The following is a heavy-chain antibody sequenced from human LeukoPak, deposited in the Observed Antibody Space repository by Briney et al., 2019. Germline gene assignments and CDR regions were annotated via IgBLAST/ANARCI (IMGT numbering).Heavy chain of an antibody. J-gene: IGHJ6*03. V-gene: IGHV3-30*02. CDR1: GFTFSSYG. CDR2: LPYEVSYT. CDR3: AGTGYSGYYYYYMDV. Sequence: GGSLRLSCAASGFTFSSYGMHWVRQTPGKGLEWVTFLPYEVSYTSYADSVKGRFTISRDNSKNTLYLKMNILRAEDAVVYYCAGTGYSGYYYYYMDVWGKGTTVTISS. D-gene: IGHD3/OR15-3a*01.